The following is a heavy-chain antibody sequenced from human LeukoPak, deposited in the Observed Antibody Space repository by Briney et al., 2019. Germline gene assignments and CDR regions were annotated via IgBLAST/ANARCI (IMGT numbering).Heavy chain of an antibody. CDR1: GGTFSSYA. J-gene: IGHJ3*02. CDR3: ACGGDCYMADDAFDI. Sequence: ASVKVSCKASGGTFSSYAISWVRQAPGQGLEWMGGIIPIFGTANYAQKFQGRVTITADESTSTAYMELSSLRSEDTAVYYCACGGDCYMADDAFDIWGQGTMVTVSS. D-gene: IGHD2-21*01. CDR2: IIPIFGTA. V-gene: IGHV1-69*13.